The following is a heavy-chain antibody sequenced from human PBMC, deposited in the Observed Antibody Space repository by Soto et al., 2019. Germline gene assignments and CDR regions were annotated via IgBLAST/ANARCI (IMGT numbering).Heavy chain of an antibody. V-gene: IGHV4-34*01. CDR2: INHSGST. Sequence: SETLSLTCAVYGRSFSGYYWSWILQPPGKGLEWIGEINHSGSTNYNPSLKSRVTISVDTSKNQFSLKLSSVTAADTAVYYCAREALLYYYDSSGTPGDFDIWGQGTMVT. D-gene: IGHD3-22*01. CDR3: AREALLYYYDSSGTPGDFDI. J-gene: IGHJ3*02. CDR1: GRSFSGYY.